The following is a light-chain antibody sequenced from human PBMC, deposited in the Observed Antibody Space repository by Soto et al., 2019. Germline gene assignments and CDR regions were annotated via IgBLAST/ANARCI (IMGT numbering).Light chain of an antibody. CDR3: QSYDYSLSGYV. Sequence: QSVLTQPHSVSGAPGQRGTISCTGSSSNIGAGADVHWYQQLPGTVPKLLIFANINSPSGVPDPFSASKSCTSPPLAITGLQADDEADYNCQSYDYSLSGYVFVTGTQVTAL. CDR2: ANI. V-gene: IGLV1-40*01. J-gene: IGLJ1*01. CDR1: SSNIGAGAD.